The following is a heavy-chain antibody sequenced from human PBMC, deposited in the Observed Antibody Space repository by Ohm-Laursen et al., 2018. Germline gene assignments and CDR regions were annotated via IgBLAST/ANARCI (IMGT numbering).Heavy chain of an antibody. V-gene: IGHV4-61*01. CDR3: ARDWGTMVRGPNGNYYYYGMDV. J-gene: IGHJ6*02. D-gene: IGHD3-10*01. CDR1: GGSVSSGSYY. CDR2: IYYSGST. Sequence: SETLSLTCTVSGGSVSSGSYYWSWIRQPPGKGLEWIGHIYYSGSTNYNPSLKSRVTISVDTSKNQFSLKLSSVTAADTAVYYCARDWGTMVRGPNGNYYYYGMDVWGQGTTVTVSS.